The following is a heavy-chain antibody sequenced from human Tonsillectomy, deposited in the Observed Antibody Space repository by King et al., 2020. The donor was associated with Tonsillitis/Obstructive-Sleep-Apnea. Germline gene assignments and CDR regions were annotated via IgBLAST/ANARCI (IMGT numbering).Heavy chain of an antibody. D-gene: IGHD3-22*01. CDR1: GYTFTNYG. J-gene: IGHJ4*02. CDR2: ISAYNGNT. CDR3: ARDSMSHYYDSSAYYAFDY. Sequence: QEQLVQSGAEVKKPGASVKVSCKASGYTFTNYGISWVRQAPGQGLEWMGWISAYNGNTNSAQKLQGRFTMTTDTSTSTAFMELRSLRSDDTAVYYCARDSMSHYYDSSAYYAFDYWGQGTLVTVSS. V-gene: IGHV1-18*01.